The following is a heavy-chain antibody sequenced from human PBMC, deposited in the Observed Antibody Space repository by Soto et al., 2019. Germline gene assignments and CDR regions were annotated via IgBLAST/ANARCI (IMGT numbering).Heavy chain of an antibody. J-gene: IGHJ4*02. CDR3: ARDLAYCAAGSCYAKWGH. CDR2: IYYSGT. CDR1: GDSIGSGDYH. V-gene: IGHV4-30-4*01. Sequence: QVRLQESGPGLVKPSQTLSLTCTVSGDSIGSGDYHWSWIRQPPGKGLEWIGFIYYSGTYYNPSLKSRVSMSVDTSKSQFSLKLSSVTAADTAVYYCARDLAYCAAGSCYAKWGHWGQGTLVTVSS. D-gene: IGHD2-15*01.